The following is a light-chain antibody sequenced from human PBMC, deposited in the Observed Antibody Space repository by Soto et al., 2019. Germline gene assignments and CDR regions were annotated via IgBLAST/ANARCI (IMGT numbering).Light chain of an antibody. Sequence: DIQMTQSPSSLSASVGDRVTITCRASQSISRWLAWYQQRXGKAPSXXITDASKLASGVPPRFNGSRSETEFTLTIRNLQPDDFATYYCQQYNSYPWTFGLGTQVDIK. J-gene: IGKJ1*01. CDR3: QQYNSYPWT. CDR1: QSISRW. V-gene: IGKV1-5*01. CDR2: DAS.